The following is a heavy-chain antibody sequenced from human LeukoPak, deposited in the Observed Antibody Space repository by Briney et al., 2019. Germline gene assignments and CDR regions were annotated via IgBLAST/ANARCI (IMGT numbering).Heavy chain of an antibody. D-gene: IGHD3-10*01. CDR3: AKDVSGSGGYLDY. Sequence: GGSLRLSCAASGFTFDDYGMSWVRQAPGKGLEWVSGINWNGGSTGYADSVKGRFTISRDNPKNTLFLQMNSLRAEDTAVYYCAKDVSGSGGYLDYWGQGTLVTVSS. CDR2: INWNGGST. CDR1: GFTFDDYG. V-gene: IGHV3-20*04. J-gene: IGHJ4*02.